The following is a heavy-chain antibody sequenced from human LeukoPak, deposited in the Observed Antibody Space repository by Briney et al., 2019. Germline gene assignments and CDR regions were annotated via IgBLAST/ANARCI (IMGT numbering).Heavy chain of an antibody. Sequence: ASVEVSCKAFGFTFTDYCMHWLRQAPGQGLEWMGVMSPSGGRTSYAQKFQGRVATTRDTSTSTVYMELTSLRSEDTAVYYCARDHDYGDYEGPAAFDYWGQGTLVTVSS. J-gene: IGHJ4*02. CDR2: MSPSGGRT. CDR1: GFTFTDYC. V-gene: IGHV1-46*01. CDR3: ARDHDYGDYEGPAAFDY. D-gene: IGHD4-17*01.